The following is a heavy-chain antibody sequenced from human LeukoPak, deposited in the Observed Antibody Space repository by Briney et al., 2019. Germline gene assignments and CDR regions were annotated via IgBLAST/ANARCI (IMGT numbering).Heavy chain of an antibody. J-gene: IGHJ4*02. CDR1: GDSVSSNSAS. V-gene: IGHV6-1*01. Sequence: QTLSLTCAISGDSVSSNSASWNWFRQSPSRGLEWLGRTFYTSKWNNDYAVSVKSRITINPDTSKNHFSLQLNSVTPEDTAVYYCARRRYYDYTGFFDYWGQGTLVTVSS. D-gene: IGHD3-22*01. CDR3: ARRRYYDYTGFFDY. CDR2: TFYTSKWNN.